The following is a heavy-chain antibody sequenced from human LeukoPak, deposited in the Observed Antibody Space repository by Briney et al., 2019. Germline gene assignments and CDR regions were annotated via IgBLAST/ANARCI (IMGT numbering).Heavy chain of an antibody. Sequence: GASVKVSCKASGYTFTGYYMHWVRQAPGQGLEWMGWINPNSGGTNYAQKFQGRVTMTRDTSISTAYMEPSRLRSDDTAVYYCARDGGPDPYYYYYMDVWGKGTTVTVSS. V-gene: IGHV1-2*02. CDR1: GYTFTGYY. D-gene: IGHD3-16*01. CDR2: INPNSGGT. CDR3: ARDGGPDPYYYYYMDV. J-gene: IGHJ6*03.